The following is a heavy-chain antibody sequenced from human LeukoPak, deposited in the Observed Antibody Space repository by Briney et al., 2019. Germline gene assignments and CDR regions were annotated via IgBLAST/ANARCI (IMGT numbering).Heavy chain of an antibody. V-gene: IGHV1-24*01. CDR3: ATLLDCFWGGHSVPPEDY. D-gene: IGHD3-3*01. CDR1: ETRLTQLP. Sequence: ASVRVSCKLSETRLTQLPMHWVRQAPGAGLEWMGGFGPENDVPIYAQKFQDRLAMSTDTSTDTAYMELSSLKPDDTAVYFCATLLDCFWGGHSVPPEDYWGQGTLVTVSS. CDR2: FGPENDVP. J-gene: IGHJ4*02.